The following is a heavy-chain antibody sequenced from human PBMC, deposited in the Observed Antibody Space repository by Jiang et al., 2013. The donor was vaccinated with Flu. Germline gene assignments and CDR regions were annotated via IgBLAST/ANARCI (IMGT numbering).Heavy chain of an antibody. J-gene: IGHJ4*02. CDR1: GGTFSSYA. V-gene: IGHV1-18*01. Sequence: SGAEVKKPGSSVKVSCKASGGTFSSYAITWVRQAPGQGLEWMGWISAYNGNTNYAQKVRGRVTMTTDTSTSTAYMELRSLRSDDTAVYYCARMSKYYYDSSGSHQFDYWGQGTLVTVSS. CDR2: ISAYNGNT. D-gene: IGHD3-22*01. CDR3: ARMSKYYYDSSGSHQFDY.